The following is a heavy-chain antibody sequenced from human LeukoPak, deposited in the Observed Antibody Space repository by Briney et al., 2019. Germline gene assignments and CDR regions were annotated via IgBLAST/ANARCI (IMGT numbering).Heavy chain of an antibody. D-gene: IGHD6-13*01. CDR3: AKDVAAAGVYDY. CDR2: ISYDGSNK. Sequence: PGGSLRLSCAASGFTFSSYAMHWVRQAPGKGLEWVALISYDGSNKYYADSVKGRFTISRDNPKNTLYLQMNSLRAEDTAMYYCAKDVAAAGVYDYWGQGTLVTVSS. V-gene: IGHV3-30*04. CDR1: GFTFSSYA. J-gene: IGHJ4*02.